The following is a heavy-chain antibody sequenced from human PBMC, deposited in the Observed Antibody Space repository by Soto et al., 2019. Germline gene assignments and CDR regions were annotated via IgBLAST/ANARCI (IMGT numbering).Heavy chain of an antibody. D-gene: IGHD5-18*01. J-gene: IGHJ6*02. V-gene: IGHV1-2*04. Sequence: ASVKVSCKASGYTFTGYYMHWVRQAPGQGLEWMGWINPNSGGTNYAQKFQGWVTMTRDTSISTAYMELSRLRSDDTAVYYCARFGIQLWLAPSGRDYYYGMDVWGQGTTVTVSS. CDR3: ARFGIQLWLAPSGRDYYYGMDV. CDR1: GYTFTGYY. CDR2: INPNSGGT.